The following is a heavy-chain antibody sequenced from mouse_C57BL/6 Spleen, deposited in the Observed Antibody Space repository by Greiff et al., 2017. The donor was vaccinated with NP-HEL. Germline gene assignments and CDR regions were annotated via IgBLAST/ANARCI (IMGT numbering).Heavy chain of an antibody. CDR2: ISSGSSTN. CDR3: ARRDYYGSWYFDV. D-gene: IGHD1-1*01. Sequence: EVQRVESGGGLVKPGGSLKLSCAASGFTFSDYGMHWVRQAPEKGLEWVAYISSGSSTNYYADTVKGRFTISRDNAKNTLFLQMTSLRSEDTAMYYCARRDYYGSWYFDVWGTGTTVTVSS. CDR1: GFTFSDYG. V-gene: IGHV5-17*01. J-gene: IGHJ1*03.